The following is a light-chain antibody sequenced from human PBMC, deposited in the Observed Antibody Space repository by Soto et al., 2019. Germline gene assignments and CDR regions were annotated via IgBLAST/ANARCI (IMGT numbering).Light chain of an antibody. CDR2: GAS. Sequence: EIVLTQSPGTLSLSPGERATLSCRASQSVSSYLAWYQQKPGQAPRLLIYGASSRATGIPDRFSGSGSGTDLTITISRLEPEDFEVYYCQQYGSSLWTFGQGTKVDIK. CDR1: QSVSSY. V-gene: IGKV3-20*01. J-gene: IGKJ1*01. CDR3: QQYGSSLWT.